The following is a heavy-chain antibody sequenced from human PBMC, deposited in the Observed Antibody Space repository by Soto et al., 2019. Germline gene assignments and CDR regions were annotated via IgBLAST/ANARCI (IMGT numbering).Heavy chain of an antibody. D-gene: IGHD3-10*01. Sequence: GGSLRLSCAASGFTFSSYDMHWVRQATGKGLEWVSAIGTAGDTYYPGSVKGRFTISRENAKNSLYLQMNSLRAGDTAAYYCAGGGGGFGEIRFGMDVWGQGTRVTVSS. CDR1: GFTFSSYD. CDR2: IGTAGDT. V-gene: IGHV3-13*01. CDR3: AGGGGGFGEIRFGMDV. J-gene: IGHJ6*02.